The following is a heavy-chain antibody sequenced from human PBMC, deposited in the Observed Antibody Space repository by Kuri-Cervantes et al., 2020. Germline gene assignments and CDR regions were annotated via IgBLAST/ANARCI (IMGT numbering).Heavy chain of an antibody. J-gene: IGHJ4*02. D-gene: IGHD1-1*01. Sequence: GGSLRLSCGASGFTFSIYWMSWVRQAPGRGLEWVANIKQDGSEKYYVDSVRGRFTVSRDNAKNSLYLQMTSLRAEDTAVYYCARGHNVFDYWGQGTLVTVSS. V-gene: IGHV3-7*01. CDR3: ARGHNVFDY. CDR2: IKQDGSEK. CDR1: GFTFSIYW.